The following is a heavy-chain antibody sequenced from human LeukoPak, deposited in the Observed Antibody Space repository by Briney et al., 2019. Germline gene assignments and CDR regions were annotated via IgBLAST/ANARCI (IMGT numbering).Heavy chain of an antibody. CDR2: ISGSGEDT. CDR3: AKAKGGL. J-gene: IGHJ4*02. V-gene: IGHV3-23*01. Sequence: GVSLRLSCVASGFSFSIYTMTWFRQAPGKGLEWVSSISGSGEDTHFADSVKGRFTVSRDNSRNTLFLQMDSLRVEDTAVYHCAKAKGGLWGQGTLVTVSS. D-gene: IGHD2-15*01. CDR1: GFSFSIYT.